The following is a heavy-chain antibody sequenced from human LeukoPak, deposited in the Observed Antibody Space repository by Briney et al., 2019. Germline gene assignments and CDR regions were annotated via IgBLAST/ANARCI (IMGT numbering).Heavy chain of an antibody. D-gene: IGHD3-16*01. V-gene: IGHV3-23*01. CDR1: GFTFSNNG. CDR2: ISGSGGTT. Sequence: GGSLRLSCAASGFTFSNNGMSWVRQAPGKGLEWVSGISGSGGTTYYADSVKGRFTISRDNSKKTLYLQMNSLRAEDTAVYFCAKGGIYNWFDPWGQGTLVTVSS. J-gene: IGHJ5*02. CDR3: AKGGIYNWFDP.